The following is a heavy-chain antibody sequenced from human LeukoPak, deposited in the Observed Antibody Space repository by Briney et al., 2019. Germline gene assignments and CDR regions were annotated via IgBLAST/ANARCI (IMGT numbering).Heavy chain of an antibody. Sequence: ASVKVSCKASAYTLSDYGINWVRQAPGQGLQWMGWLNPNTGSPTYAQGFTGRFVFSLDTSVNTAYLHINSLRTEDTAVYYCVPSNTYYFEYWGQGTLVAVSS. J-gene: IGHJ4*02. CDR1: AYTLSDYG. V-gene: IGHV7-4-1*02. D-gene: IGHD2-2*01. CDR3: VPSNTYYFEY. CDR2: LNPNTGSP.